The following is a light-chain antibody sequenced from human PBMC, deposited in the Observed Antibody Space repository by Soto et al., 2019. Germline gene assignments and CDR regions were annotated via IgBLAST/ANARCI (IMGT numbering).Light chain of an antibody. Sequence: VVLTQSPATLSLSPGERATLSCRTSLSVSVYLDLYQQKPGQAPRPLISDASNRATGIPARFSGSGSGTDFTLTISSLEPEDFAVYYCHQRQYWPPITFGQGTRLEIK. CDR2: DAS. CDR3: HQRQYWPPIT. J-gene: IGKJ5*01. CDR1: LSVSVY. V-gene: IGKV3-11*01.